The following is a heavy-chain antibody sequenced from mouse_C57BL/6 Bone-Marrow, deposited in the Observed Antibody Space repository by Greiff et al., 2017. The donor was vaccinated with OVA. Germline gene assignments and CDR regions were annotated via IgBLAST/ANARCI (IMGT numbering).Heavy chain of an antibody. Sequence: VQLQQSGAELVRPGTSVKVSCKASGYAFTNYLIEWVKQRPGQGLEWIGVINPGSGGTNYNEKFKGKATLTADKSSSTAYMQLSSLTSADSAVYFCARGGRRLPFDYWGQGTTLTVSS. CDR3: ARGGRRLPFDY. J-gene: IGHJ2*01. V-gene: IGHV1-54*01. CDR1: GYAFTNYL. D-gene: IGHD3-2*02. CDR2: INPGSGGT.